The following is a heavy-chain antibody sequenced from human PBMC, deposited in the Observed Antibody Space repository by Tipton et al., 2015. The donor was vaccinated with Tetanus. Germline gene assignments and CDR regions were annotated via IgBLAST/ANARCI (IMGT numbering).Heavy chain of an antibody. CDR3: ARELYCTNGVCVGYYFDY. CDR2: INHSGST. Sequence: TLSLTCAVYGGSFSGYYWSWIRQPPGKGLEWIGEINHSGSTNYNPSLKSRVTISVDTSKNQFSLKLSSVTAADTAVYYCARELYCTNGVCVGYYFDYWGQGTLVTVSS. V-gene: IGHV4-34*01. D-gene: IGHD2-8*01. J-gene: IGHJ4*02. CDR1: GGSFSGYY.